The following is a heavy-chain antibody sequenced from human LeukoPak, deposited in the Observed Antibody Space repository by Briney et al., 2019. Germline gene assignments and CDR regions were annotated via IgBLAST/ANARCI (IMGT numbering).Heavy chain of an antibody. J-gene: IGHJ3*02. CDR3: ARRGDGSGSYYRYDFDI. Sequence: SETLSLTCSVSGGSITSSNYYWGWIRQPPGKGLEWIGSIYYSGSTYYNLSLKSRVTISVDTSKNQFSLKLSSVTAADTAVYYCARRGDGSGSYYRYDFDIWGQGTMVTVSS. CDR2: IYYSGST. D-gene: IGHD3-10*01. CDR1: GGSITSSNYY. V-gene: IGHV4-39*01.